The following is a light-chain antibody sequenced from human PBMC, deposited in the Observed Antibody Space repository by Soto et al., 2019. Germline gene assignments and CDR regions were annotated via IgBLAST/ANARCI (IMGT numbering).Light chain of an antibody. J-gene: IGKJ4*01. V-gene: IGKV1-39*01. CDR3: QQYNSCPRT. CDR2: AAS. CDR1: QSVTTY. Sequence: DIQMTQSPAPLSASPGDRVTISCRASQSVTTYLYWYQQKPGQAPRLLIYAASSMHSGVPGRFSGGGSGTDFTLTISSLQPEDFASYYCQQYNSCPRTFVPGTKMEIK.